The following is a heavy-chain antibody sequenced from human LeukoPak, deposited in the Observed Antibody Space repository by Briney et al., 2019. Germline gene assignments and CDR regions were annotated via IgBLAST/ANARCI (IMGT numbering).Heavy chain of an antibody. V-gene: IGHV1-69*13. CDR1: GGTFSSYA. Sequence: ASVKVSCKASGGTFSSYAISWVRQAPGQGLEWMGGIIPIFGTANYAQKFQGRVTITADESTSTAYMELSSLRSEDTAVYYCARYYSNQYYFDYWGQGTLVTVSS. CDR2: IIPIFGTA. D-gene: IGHD4-11*01. CDR3: ARYYSNQYYFDY. J-gene: IGHJ4*02.